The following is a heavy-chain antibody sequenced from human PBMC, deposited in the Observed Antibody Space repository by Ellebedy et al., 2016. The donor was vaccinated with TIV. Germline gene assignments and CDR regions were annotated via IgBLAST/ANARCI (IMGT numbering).Heavy chain of an antibody. V-gene: IGHV1-18*04. CDR2: ISAYNGNT. Sequence: AASVKVSCKASGYTFTGYYMHWVRQAPGQGLEWMGWISAYNGNTNYAQKLQGRVTVTTDTSTSTAYMELRSLRSDDTAVYYCARVVVRGVMPVNYWGQGTLVTVSS. J-gene: IGHJ4*02. CDR3: ARVVVRGVMPVNY. D-gene: IGHD3-10*01. CDR1: GYTFTGYY.